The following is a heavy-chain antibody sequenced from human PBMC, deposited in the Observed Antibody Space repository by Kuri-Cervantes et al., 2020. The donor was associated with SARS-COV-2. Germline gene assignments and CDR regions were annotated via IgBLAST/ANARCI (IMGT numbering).Heavy chain of an antibody. CDR1: GFTFSTHA. V-gene: IGHV3-64*04. CDR3: ARGAAAADYFFYGMDV. D-gene: IGHD6-13*01. J-gene: IGHJ6*02. CDR2: LNDNGNKI. Sequence: GGSLRLSCSASGFTFSTHAMHWVRQAPGKGLEYVSGLNDNGNKIHYADSVKGRFTISRDNSKSTLFLQMNSLRAEDTAEYYCARGAAAADYFFYGMDVWGRGTTVTVSS.